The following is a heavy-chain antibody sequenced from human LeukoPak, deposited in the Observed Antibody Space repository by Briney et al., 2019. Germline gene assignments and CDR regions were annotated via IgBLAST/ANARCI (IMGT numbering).Heavy chain of an antibody. CDR3: ARDYYDTSGYFYGSNY. V-gene: IGHV1-18*01. D-gene: IGHD3-22*01. Sequence: GASVKVSCKASGYTFTSYGISWVRQAPGQGLEWTGWISAYNGNTNYAQKLQGRVTMTTDTSTTTAYMELRSLRSDDTAVYYCARDYYDTSGYFYGSNYWGQGTLVTVSS. J-gene: IGHJ4*02. CDR1: GYTFTSYG. CDR2: ISAYNGNT.